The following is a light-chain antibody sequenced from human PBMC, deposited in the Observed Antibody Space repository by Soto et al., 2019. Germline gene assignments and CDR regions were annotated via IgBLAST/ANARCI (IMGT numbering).Light chain of an antibody. CDR3: QQYNSWLQIT. V-gene: IGKV3-15*01. J-gene: IGKJ5*01. CDR1: QSISSK. CDR2: GAS. Sequence: EIVMTQSPATLSVSPGERATLSCRAGQSISSKVGWYQQRPGQAPRLLMYGASTRATGIPARFSGSGSGTEFTLTISSLETEDSAVSYCQQYNSWLQITFGQGTRLEIK.